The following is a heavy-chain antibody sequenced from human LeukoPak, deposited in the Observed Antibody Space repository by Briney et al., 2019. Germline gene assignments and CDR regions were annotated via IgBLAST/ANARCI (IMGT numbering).Heavy chain of an antibody. CDR1: GFTFSDYY. Sequence: GGSLRLSCAASGFTFSDYYMSWIRQAPGKGLEWVSSISNSGTAIYCADSVKGRFTISRDNAKNSLYLQMNSLGAGDTAVYYCARDGWIAARFVDYWGQGTLVTVSS. D-gene: IGHD6-6*01. CDR3: ARDGWIAARFVDY. J-gene: IGHJ4*02. V-gene: IGHV3-11*04. CDR2: ISNSGTAI.